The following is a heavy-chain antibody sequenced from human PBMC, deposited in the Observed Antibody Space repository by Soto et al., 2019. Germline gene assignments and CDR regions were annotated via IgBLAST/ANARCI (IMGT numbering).Heavy chain of an antibody. Sequence: AASVKVSWKASGGTFSSYAISWVRQAPGQGLEWMGGIIPIFGTANYAQKFQGRVTITADKSTSTAYMELSSLRSEDTAVYYCASEYSSSYNWFDPWGQGTLVTVSS. D-gene: IGHD6-6*01. CDR2: IIPIFGTA. J-gene: IGHJ5*02. CDR3: ASEYSSSYNWFDP. CDR1: GGTFSSYA. V-gene: IGHV1-69*06.